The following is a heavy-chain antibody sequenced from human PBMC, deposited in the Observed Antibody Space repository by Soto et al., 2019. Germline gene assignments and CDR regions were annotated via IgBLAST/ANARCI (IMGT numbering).Heavy chain of an antibody. D-gene: IGHD3-9*01. CDR3: ARVDILTGYQH. CDR1: GASISCFY. V-gene: IGHV4-4*07. Sequence: SETLSLTCTVSGASISCFYWSWIRKSAGKGLEWIGRIYATGTTDYNPSLKSRVMMSVDTSKKQFSLKLTSVTASDTAVYYCARVDILTGYQHLGQGAPVTF. J-gene: IGHJ4*02. CDR2: IYATGTT.